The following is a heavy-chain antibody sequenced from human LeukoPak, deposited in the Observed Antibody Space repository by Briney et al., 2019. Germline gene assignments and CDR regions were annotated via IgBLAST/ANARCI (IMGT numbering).Heavy chain of an antibody. D-gene: IGHD3-10*01. CDR1: GYIFATHW. V-gene: IGHV5-51*01. CDR2: VYPGDSDT. Sequence: GESLKISCSGSGYIFATHWIAWVRQMPGRGLEWMGIVYPGDSDTTYSPSFQGQVTFSADKSISTVYLQWSSLRASDTAMYFCARTSSSGNSYTPFDLWGQGTLVTVSS. J-gene: IGHJ4*02. CDR3: ARTSSSGNSYTPFDL.